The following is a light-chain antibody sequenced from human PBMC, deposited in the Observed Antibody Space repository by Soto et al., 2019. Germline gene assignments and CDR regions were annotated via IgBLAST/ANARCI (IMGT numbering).Light chain of an antibody. Sequence: QSALTQPASVSGSPGQSITISCTGTSSDVGGYNYVSWYQQHPGKAPKLMIYVVSNRPSGVSNRFSGSKSGNTASLTISGLQAEDEADYYCTSYTTSSTHWVFGGGTQLTVL. J-gene: IGLJ3*02. CDR2: VVS. CDR3: TSYTTSSTHWV. CDR1: SSDVGGYNY. V-gene: IGLV2-14*01.